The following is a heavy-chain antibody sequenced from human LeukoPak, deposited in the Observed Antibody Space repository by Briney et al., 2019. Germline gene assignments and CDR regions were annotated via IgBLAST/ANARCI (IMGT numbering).Heavy chain of an antibody. CDR1: GGSISSSSYY. Sequence: SETLSLTCTVSGGSISSSSYYWGWIRQPPGKGLEWIGSIYYSGSTYYNPSLKSRVTISVDTSKNQFSLKLSSVTAADTAVYYCASGQAVAGPIDYWGQGTLVTVSS. V-gene: IGHV4-39*01. D-gene: IGHD6-19*01. CDR3: ASGQAVAGPIDY. CDR2: IYYSGST. J-gene: IGHJ4*02.